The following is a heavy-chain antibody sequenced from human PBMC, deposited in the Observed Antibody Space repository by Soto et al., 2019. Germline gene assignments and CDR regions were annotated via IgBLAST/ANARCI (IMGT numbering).Heavy chain of an antibody. D-gene: IGHD6-19*01. J-gene: IGHJ4*02. CDR2: ISAYNGNT. CDR1: GYTFTSYG. Sequence: GASVKVSCKASGYTFTSYGISWVRQAPGQGLEWMGWISAYNGNTNYAQKLQGRVTMTTDTSTSTAYMELRSLRSDDTAVYYCARRTTAYNSGWYGEDYWGQGTLVNVS. V-gene: IGHV1-18*01. CDR3: ARRTTAYNSGWYGEDY.